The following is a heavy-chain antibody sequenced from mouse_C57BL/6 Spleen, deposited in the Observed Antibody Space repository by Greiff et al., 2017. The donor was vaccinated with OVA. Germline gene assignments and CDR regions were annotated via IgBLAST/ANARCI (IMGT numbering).Heavy chain of an antibody. D-gene: IGHD1-1*01. CDR3: ARLTTVVATEGWYFDV. J-gene: IGHJ1*03. CDR1: GYTFTSYG. Sequence: QVQLQQSGAELARPGASVKLSCKASGYTFTSYGISWVKQRTGQGLEWIGEIYPRSGNTYYNEKFKGKATLTADKSSSTAYMELRSLTSEDSAVYFCARLTTVVATEGWYFDVWGTGTTVTVSS. V-gene: IGHV1-81*01. CDR2: IYPRSGNT.